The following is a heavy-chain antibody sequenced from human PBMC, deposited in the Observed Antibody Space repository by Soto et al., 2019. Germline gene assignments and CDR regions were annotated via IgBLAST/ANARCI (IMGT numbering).Heavy chain of an antibody. CDR1: GFTFSSYD. J-gene: IGHJ6*03. D-gene: IGHD6-13*01. V-gene: IGHV3-13*01. CDR2: IGTAGDT. Sequence: VGSLRLSCAASGFTFSSYDMHWVRQATGKGLEWVSAIGTAGDTYYPGSVKGRFTISRENAKNSLYLQMNSLRAGDTAVYYCARDVRIAAAGNGGYYYYYYMDVWGKGTTVTVSS. CDR3: ARDVRIAAAGNGGYYYYYYMDV.